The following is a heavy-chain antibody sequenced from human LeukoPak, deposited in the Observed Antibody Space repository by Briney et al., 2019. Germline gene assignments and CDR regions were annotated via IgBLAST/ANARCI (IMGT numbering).Heavy chain of an antibody. V-gene: IGHV3-74*01. CDR1: GLTFSSHW. D-gene: IGHD6-13*01. J-gene: IGHJ4*02. Sequence: GGSLRLSCAASGLTFSSHWMHWVRQAPGKGLVWVSRINSDGSSTSYADSVKGRFTISRDNAKNTLYLQMNSLRAEDTAVYYCARADTGYSSSWYAFDYWGQGTLVTVSS. CDR2: INSDGSST. CDR3: ARADTGYSSSWYAFDY.